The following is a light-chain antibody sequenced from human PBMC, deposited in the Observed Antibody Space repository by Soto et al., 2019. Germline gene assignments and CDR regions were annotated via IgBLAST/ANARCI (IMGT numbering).Light chain of an antibody. V-gene: IGKV1-5*03. CDR3: QQLNKYSWT. Sequence: DIPMTQSPSTLSASVGDRVTIACRASQSVSNYLAWYQQKPGKAPKLLIYKASNLATGVPSRFSGSGSGTEFTLNISSLEPEDFATYYCQQLNKYSWTFSQGTKVEIK. CDR2: KAS. CDR1: QSVSNY. J-gene: IGKJ1*01.